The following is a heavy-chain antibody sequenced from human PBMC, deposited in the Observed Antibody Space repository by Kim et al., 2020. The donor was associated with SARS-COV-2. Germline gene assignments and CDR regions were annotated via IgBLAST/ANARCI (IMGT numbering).Heavy chain of an antibody. CDR1: GGSVSSGSYY. V-gene: IGHV4-61*01. J-gene: IGHJ4*02. Sequence: SETLSLTCTVSGGSVSSGSYYWSWIRQPPGKGLEWIGYIYYSGSTNYNPSLKSRVTISVDTSKNQFSLKLSSVTAADTAVYYCARDGWELQDWGQGTLVTVSS. D-gene: IGHD1-26*01. CDR3: ARDGWELQD. CDR2: IYYSGST.